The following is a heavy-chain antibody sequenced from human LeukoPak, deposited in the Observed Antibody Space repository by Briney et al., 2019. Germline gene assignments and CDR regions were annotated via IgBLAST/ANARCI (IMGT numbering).Heavy chain of an antibody. CDR2: IIPSFGTA. D-gene: IGHD3-22*01. Sequence: SVKVSCKASGDTFSSYAISWVRQAPGQGLEWMGRIIPSFGTANYAQKFQGRVTITTDESTSTAYMELSSLRSEDTAVYYCSITMIVAEYVYYYYYMDVWGKGTTVTVSS. J-gene: IGHJ6*03. V-gene: IGHV1-69*05. CDR3: SITMIVAEYVYYYYYMDV. CDR1: GDTFSSYA.